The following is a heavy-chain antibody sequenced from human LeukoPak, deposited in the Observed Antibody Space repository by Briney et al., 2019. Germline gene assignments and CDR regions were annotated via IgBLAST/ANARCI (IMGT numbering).Heavy chain of an antibody. CDR2: INHSGST. CDR3: ARLGTSGTTIDY. CDR1: GGTFSGYY. J-gene: IGHJ4*02. Sequence: SETLSLTCAVYGGTFSGYYWSWIRQPPGKGLEWIGEINHSGSTNYNPSLKSRVTMSVDKSKNQFSLQLSSVTAADTAVYYCARLGTSGTTIDYWGQGTLVTVSS. D-gene: IGHD1-1*01. V-gene: IGHV4-34*01.